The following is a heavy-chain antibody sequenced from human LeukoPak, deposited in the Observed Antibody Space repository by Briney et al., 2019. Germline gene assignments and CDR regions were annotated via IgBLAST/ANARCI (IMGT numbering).Heavy chain of an antibody. D-gene: IGHD2-15*01. V-gene: IGHV4-30-4*01. CDR3: ARVPAAYYYFDY. J-gene: IGHJ4*02. CDR1: GGSISSGDYY. CDR2: IYYSGST. Sequence: PSETLSLTCTVSGGSISSGDYYWSWIRQPPGKGLEWIGYIYYSGSTYYNLSLKSRVTISVDTSKNQFSLKLSSVTAADTAVYYCARVPAAYYYFDYWGQGTLVTVSS.